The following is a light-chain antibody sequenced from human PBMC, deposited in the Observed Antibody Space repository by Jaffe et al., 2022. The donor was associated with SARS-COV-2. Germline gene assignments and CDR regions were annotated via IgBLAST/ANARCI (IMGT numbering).Light chain of an antibody. V-gene: IGLV1-51*02. J-gene: IGLJ1*01. CDR3: GTWDSSLNPGFYV. CDR1: SSNIGNNG. CDR2: ENN. Sequence: QSALTQPPSVSAAPGQKVTISCSGSSSNIGNNGVAWYQQVPGAAGAAPKLVIYENNRRPSGIPDRFSGSKSGTSATLGITGLQTGDEADYYCGTWDSSLNPGFYVFGTGTKVTVL.